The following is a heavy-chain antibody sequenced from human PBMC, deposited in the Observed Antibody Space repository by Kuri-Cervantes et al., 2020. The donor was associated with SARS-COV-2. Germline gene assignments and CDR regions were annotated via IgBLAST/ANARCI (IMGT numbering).Heavy chain of an antibody. V-gene: IGHV4-39*01. CDR3: ARPKSNSRYGIGAFDI. J-gene: IGHJ3*02. D-gene: IGHD5-24*01. CDR2: IYYSGST. Sequence: SETLSLTCTVSGGSISSSSYYWGWIRQPPGKGLEWIGSIYYSGSTYYNPSLKSRVTISVDTSKNQFPLKLSSVTAADTAVYYCARPKSNSRYGIGAFDIWGQGTMVTVSS. CDR1: GGSISSSSYY.